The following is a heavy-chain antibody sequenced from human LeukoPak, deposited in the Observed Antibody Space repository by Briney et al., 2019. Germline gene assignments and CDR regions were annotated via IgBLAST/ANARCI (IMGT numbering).Heavy chain of an antibody. CDR3: ARAVGPFDY. CDR1: GFTFSIYG. J-gene: IGHJ4*02. Sequence: PGGSLRLSCAASGFTFSIYGIHWVRQAPGKGLEWVAVIWNDGSNKYYADSVKGRFTISRDNSKDTLYLQMNSLRVEDTAVYCCARAVGPFDYWGQGTLVTVSS. D-gene: IGHD3-16*01. V-gene: IGHV3-33*01. CDR2: IWNDGSNK.